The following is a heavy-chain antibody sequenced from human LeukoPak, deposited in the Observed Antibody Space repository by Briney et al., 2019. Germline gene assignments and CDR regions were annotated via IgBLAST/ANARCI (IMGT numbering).Heavy chain of an antibody. CDR1: GFTLSSYA. V-gene: IGHV3-23*01. CDR3: AKGATVTNLNWYFDL. CDR2: ISGSGDST. D-gene: IGHD4-17*01. J-gene: IGHJ2*01. Sequence: GGSLRLSCAASGFTLSSYAMSWVRQAPGKGLEWVSAISGSGDSTYYADSVKGRFTISRDNSYNTLYLQMNSLRAEDTAAYYCAKGATVTNLNWYFDLWGRGTLVTVSS.